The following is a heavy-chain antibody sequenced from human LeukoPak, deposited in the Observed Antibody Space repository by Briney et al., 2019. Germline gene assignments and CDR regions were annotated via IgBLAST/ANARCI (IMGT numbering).Heavy chain of an antibody. CDR2: INPNSGGT. CDR1: GYTFTSYY. Sequence: ASVKVSCKASGYTFTSYYMHWVRQAPGQGLEWMGWINPNSGGTHYAQKFQGRVTMTRDTSIITAYMELSSLTSDDTAIYYCARAIVATFATDYWGQGTLVTVSS. D-gene: IGHD5-12*01. V-gene: IGHV1-2*02. J-gene: IGHJ4*02. CDR3: ARAIVATFATDY.